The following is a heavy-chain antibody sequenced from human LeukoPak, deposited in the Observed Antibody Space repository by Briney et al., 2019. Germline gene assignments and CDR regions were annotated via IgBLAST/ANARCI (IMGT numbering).Heavy chain of an antibody. CDR3: ARAVRVYAMSSSSGAFDY. CDR1: GGSFSGYY. Sequence: SETLSLTCAVYGGSFSGYYWSWIRQPPGKGLEWIGEINHSGSTNYNPSLKSRVTISVDTSKNQFSLKLSSVTAADTAVYYCARAVRVYAMSSSSGAFDYWGQGTLVTVSS. CDR2: INHSGST. D-gene: IGHD6-13*01. J-gene: IGHJ4*02. V-gene: IGHV4-34*01.